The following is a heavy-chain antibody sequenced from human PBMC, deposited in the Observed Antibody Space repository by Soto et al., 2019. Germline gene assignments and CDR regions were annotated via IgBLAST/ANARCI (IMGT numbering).Heavy chain of an antibody. CDR3: ARVNYGDYGGVYDY. CDR2: INSDGSST. Sequence: GGSLRLSCAASGFTVSSYLMRWVRQATGKGLVWVSRINSDGSSTSFADSVKGRFTISRDNAKNTLYLQMNSLRAEDTAVYYCARVNYGDYGGVYDYWGQGTLLTVSS. V-gene: IGHV3-74*01. D-gene: IGHD4-17*01. J-gene: IGHJ4*02. CDR1: GFTVSSYL.